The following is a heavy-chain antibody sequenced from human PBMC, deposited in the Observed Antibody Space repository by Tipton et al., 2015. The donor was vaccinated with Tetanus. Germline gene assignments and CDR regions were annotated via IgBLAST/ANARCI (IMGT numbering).Heavy chain of an antibody. D-gene: IGHD1-26*01. V-gene: IGHV4-31*03. CDR3: ARDRHPYRISGAFRGNDALDI. J-gene: IGHJ3*02. CDR2: IFSGGTT. CDR1: GGSVRSGSYY. Sequence: TLSLTCTVSGGSVRSGSYYWNWVRQNPGKGLEWLGYIFSGGTTFYSPSLNGRVSISLDTSKNLFALRLASVTAADTAVYYCARDRHPYRISGAFRGNDALDIWGPGALVTVSS.